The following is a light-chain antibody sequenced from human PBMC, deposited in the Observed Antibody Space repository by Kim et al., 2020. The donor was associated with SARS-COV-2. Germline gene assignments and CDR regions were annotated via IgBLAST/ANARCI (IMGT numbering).Light chain of an antibody. CDR2: QDS. V-gene: IGLV3-1*01. CDR1: KLGDKY. J-gene: IGLJ1*01. Sequence: SVSPGQTASITCSGDKLGDKYACWYQQKPGQSPVLVIYQDSKRPSGIPERFSGSNSGNTATLTISGTQAMDEADYYCQAWDSSTGVFGTGPKVTVL. CDR3: QAWDSSTGV.